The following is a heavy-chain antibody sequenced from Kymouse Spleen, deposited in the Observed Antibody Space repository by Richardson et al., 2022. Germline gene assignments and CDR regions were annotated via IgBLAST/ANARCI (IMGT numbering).Heavy chain of an antibody. Sequence: EVQLVESGGGLVKPGGSLRLSCAASGFTFSNAWMSWVRQAPGKGLEWVGRIKSKTDGGTTDYAAPVKGRFTISRDDSKNTLYLQMNSLKTEDTAVYYCTTDRGAVALFDYWGQGTLVTVSS. CDR1: GFTFSNAW. J-gene: IGHJ4*02. CDR2: IKSKTDGGTT. D-gene: IGHD6-19*01. V-gene: IGHV3-15*01. CDR3: TTDRGAVALFDY.